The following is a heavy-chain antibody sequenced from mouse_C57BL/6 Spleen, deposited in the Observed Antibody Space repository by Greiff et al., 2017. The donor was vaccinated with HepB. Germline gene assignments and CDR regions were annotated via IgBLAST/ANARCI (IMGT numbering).Heavy chain of an antibody. Sequence: QVQLKQSGPELVKPGASVKISCKASGYAFSSSWMNWVKQRPGKGLEWIGRIYPGDGDTNYNGKFKGKATLTADKSSSTAYMQLSSLTSEDSAVYFCARSDYGNFHWYFDVWGTGTTVTVSS. CDR1: GYAFSSSW. CDR2: IYPGDGDT. V-gene: IGHV1-82*01. CDR3: ARSDYGNFHWYFDV. D-gene: IGHD2-1*01. J-gene: IGHJ1*03.